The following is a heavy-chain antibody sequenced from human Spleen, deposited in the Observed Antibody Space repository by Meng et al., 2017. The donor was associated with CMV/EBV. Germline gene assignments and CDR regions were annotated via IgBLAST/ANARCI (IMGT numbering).Heavy chain of an antibody. Sequence: ASVKVSCKASGYTFTGYYMHWVRQAPGQGLGWMGWINPNSGGTNYAQKFQGRVTMTRDTSISTAYMEVSRLRSDDTAVYYCARREGPTATYYYFYLMDVWGQGTTVTVSS. CDR1: GYTFTGYY. D-gene: IGHD1-26*01. J-gene: IGHJ6*02. CDR3: ARREGPTATYYYFYLMDV. CDR2: INPNSGGT. V-gene: IGHV1-2*02.